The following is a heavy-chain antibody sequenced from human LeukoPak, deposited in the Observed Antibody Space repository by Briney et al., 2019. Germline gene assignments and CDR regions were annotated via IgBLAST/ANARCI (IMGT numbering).Heavy chain of an antibody. CDR2: IYYRGNT. Sequence: PSETLSLTCFVSGNSISSYYWSWIRQPPGKGLEWIGYIYYRGNTNYNPSLKSRVTISPDTSKNQFSLRLSSVTAADTAVYHCARGIYDRSGFSYYYYHMDVWGKGTTVTVSS. CDR3: ARGIYDRSGFSYYYYHMDV. CDR1: GNSISSYY. V-gene: IGHV4-59*01. D-gene: IGHD3-22*01. J-gene: IGHJ6*03.